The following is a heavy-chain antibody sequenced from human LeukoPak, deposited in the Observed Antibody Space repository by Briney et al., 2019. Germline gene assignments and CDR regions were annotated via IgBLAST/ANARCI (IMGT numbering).Heavy chain of an antibody. CDR1: GHSISSGYY. CDR3: ARDGRSYYTY. V-gene: IGHV4-38-2*02. CDR2: IYHSGST. D-gene: IGHD1-26*01. Sequence: SETLSLTCTVSGHSISSGYYWGWIRQPPGKGLEWIGSIYHSGSTYYNPSLKSRVTISVDTSKNQFSLKLSSVTAADTAVYYCARDGRSYYTYWGQGNLVTVSS. J-gene: IGHJ4*02.